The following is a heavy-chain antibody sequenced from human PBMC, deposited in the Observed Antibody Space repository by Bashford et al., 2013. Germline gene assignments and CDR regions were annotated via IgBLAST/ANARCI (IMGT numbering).Heavy chain of an antibody. CDR1: GGPVNGYY. J-gene: IGHJ2*01. V-gene: IGHV4-34*10. D-gene: IGHD3-16*01. Sequence: SETLSLTCAVSGGPVNGYYWSWIRQPPGKGLEWIGDIDQSGTTFFNPSLKSRLVMSIDTSKSQVSLRLISVTATDTAVYYCARSPLRPRLRYFDLWGLAPWSPSPQ. CDR3: ARSPLRPRLRYFDL. CDR2: IDQSGTT.